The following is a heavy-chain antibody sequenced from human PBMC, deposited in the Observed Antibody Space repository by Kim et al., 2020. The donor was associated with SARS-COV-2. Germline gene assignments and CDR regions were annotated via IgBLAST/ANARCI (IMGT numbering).Heavy chain of an antibody. V-gene: IGHV3-48*02. D-gene: IGHD6-13*01. Sequence: GGSLRLSCAASGFTFSNFGMNWVRQAPGKGLEWLAYITTSSNYIDYADSVKGRFTLSRDNAKNSLYLQMNSLRDEDTAIYFCGKSESRGSWLVDYWGRGT. CDR1: GFTFSNFG. J-gene: IGHJ4*02. CDR2: ITTSSNYI. CDR3: GKSESRGSWLVDY.